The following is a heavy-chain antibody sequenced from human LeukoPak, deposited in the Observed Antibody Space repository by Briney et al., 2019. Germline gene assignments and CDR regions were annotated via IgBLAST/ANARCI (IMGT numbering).Heavy chain of an antibody. Sequence: HSETLSLTCAVYGGSFSGYYWSWIRQPPGKGLEWIGEINHSGSTNYNPSLKSRVTISVDTSKNQFSLKLSSETAADTAVYYCARGRGYVLLWFGELYNNWFDPWGQGTLVTVSS. CDR3: ARGRGYVLLWFGELYNNWFDP. V-gene: IGHV4-34*01. CDR1: GGSFSGYY. D-gene: IGHD3-10*01. CDR2: INHSGST. J-gene: IGHJ5*02.